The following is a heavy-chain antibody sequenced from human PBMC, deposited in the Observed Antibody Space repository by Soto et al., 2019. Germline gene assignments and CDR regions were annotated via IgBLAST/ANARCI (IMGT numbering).Heavy chain of an antibody. Sequence: PGGPLRLSCVVSGFTFSDFGMHWVRQSPGEGLAWVASISKDGLDRYYSESVKGRFTISRDDSKNTVFLQMNSLKVEDTAAYFCASPREGQWLVFDHWGQRTLVTVS. CDR2: ISKDGLDR. J-gene: IGHJ4*02. CDR3: ASPREGQWLVFDH. CDR1: GFTFSDFG. D-gene: IGHD6-19*01. V-gene: IGHV3-30*19.